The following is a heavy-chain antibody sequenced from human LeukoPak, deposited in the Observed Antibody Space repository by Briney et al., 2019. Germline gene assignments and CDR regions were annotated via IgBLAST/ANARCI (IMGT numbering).Heavy chain of an antibody. J-gene: IGHJ4*02. Sequence: GGSLRLSXAASGFTFSDYYMSWIRQAPGKGLEWVSYISSSGSTIYYADSVKGRFTISRDNAKNSLYLQMNSLRAEDTAVYYCARTYDLDFWSGFDYWGQGTLVTVSS. CDR1: GFTFSDYY. CDR3: ARTYDLDFWSGFDY. V-gene: IGHV3-11*04. CDR2: ISSSGSTI. D-gene: IGHD3-3*01.